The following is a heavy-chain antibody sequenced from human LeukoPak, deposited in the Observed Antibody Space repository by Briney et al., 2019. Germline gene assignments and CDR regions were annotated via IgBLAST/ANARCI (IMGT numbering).Heavy chain of an antibody. CDR2: IIPIFGTA. CDR3: ARERDYWSEAWFDP. CDR1: GGTFSSYA. Sequence: SVKVSCKASGGTFSSYAISWVRQAPGQGLERMGRIIPIFGTANYAQKFQGRVTITTDESTSTAYLELSSLRSEDTAVYYCARERDYWSEAWFDPWGQGTQVIVSS. D-gene: IGHD1-1*01. J-gene: IGHJ5*02. V-gene: IGHV1-69*05.